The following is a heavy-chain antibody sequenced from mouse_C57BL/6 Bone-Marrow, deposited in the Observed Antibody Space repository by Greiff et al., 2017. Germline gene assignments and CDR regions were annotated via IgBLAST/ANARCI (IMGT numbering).Heavy chain of an antibody. D-gene: IGHD1-1*01. CDR2: IHPNSGST. CDR1: GYTFTSYW. CDR3: ARWGYGSYWYFDV. J-gene: IGHJ1*03. Sequence: QVQLQQPGAELVKPGASVKLSCKASGYTFTSYWMHWVKQRPGQGLEWIGMIHPNSGSTNYNEKFKSKATLTVDKSSSTASMKLSSLTSEYSAVYCCARWGYGSYWYFDVWGTGTTVTVSS. V-gene: IGHV1-64*01.